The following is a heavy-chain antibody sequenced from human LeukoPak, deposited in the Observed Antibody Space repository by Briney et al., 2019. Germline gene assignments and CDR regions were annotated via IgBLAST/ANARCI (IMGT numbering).Heavy chain of an antibody. CDR2: IIPISGTA. J-gene: IGHJ6*02. V-gene: IGHV1-69*13. D-gene: IGHD5-24*01. Sequence: SVKVSCKAPGGTFSSYAISWVRQAPGQGLEWMGGIIPISGTANYAQKFQGRVTITADESTSTAYMELSSLRSEDTAVYYCAREESRDGYHDYYYGMDVWGQGTTVTVSS. CDR1: GGTFSSYA. CDR3: AREESRDGYHDYYYGMDV.